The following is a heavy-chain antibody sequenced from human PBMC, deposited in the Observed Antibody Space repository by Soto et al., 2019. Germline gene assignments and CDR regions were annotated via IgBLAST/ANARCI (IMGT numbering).Heavy chain of an antibody. V-gene: IGHV4-59*08. Sequence: SETLSLTCSVSGGSITSHYCSWFRQPPGKGLEWIGYIHHSGSTSYNPSLKSRVTMSVDTSKNHFSLKVNSVTAADTALYYCARQGFGQLHGLVDVWGPGPTVTV. CDR3: ARQGFGQLHGLVDV. D-gene: IGHD3-10*01. CDR1: GGSITSHY. CDR2: IHHSGST. J-gene: IGHJ6*02.